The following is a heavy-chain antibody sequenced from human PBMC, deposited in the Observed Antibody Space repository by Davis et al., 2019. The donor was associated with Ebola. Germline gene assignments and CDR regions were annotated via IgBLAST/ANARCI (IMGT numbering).Heavy chain of an antibody. J-gene: IGHJ4*01. CDR1: GFTFSNFH. V-gene: IGHV3-74*01. CDR2: IDPDGTGT. D-gene: IGHD5-12*01. Sequence: GESLKISCAASGFTFSNFHIHWVRQTPGKGLVWDARIDPDGTGTNYADSVKGRFTISRDNAKNTLSLQMNSLRVEDTAVYYCVRDSGYYSHDYWGHGTLVTVSS. CDR3: VRDSGYYSHDY.